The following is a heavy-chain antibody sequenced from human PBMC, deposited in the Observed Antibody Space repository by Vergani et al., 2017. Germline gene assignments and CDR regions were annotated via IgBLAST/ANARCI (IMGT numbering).Heavy chain of an antibody. V-gene: IGHV3-23*01. CDR3: AKVGRSELAGTFGAFDI. CDR1: GFTFIMHA. J-gene: IGHJ3*02. D-gene: IGHD6-19*01. Sequence: EVQLLESGGDLVQPGGSLRLSCAASGFTFIMHAMSWVRQAPGQGLEWVSTLSASDRRTHYADSVKGRFTISRDNSKNTLFLHLNSLRPEDTAVYYCAKVGRSELAGTFGAFDIWGQGRMVTVSS. CDR2: LSASDRRT.